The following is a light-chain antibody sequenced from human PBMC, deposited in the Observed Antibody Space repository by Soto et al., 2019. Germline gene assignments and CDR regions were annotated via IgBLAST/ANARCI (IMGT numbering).Light chain of an antibody. CDR1: QSLLHSNGYNY. CDR2: LGS. J-gene: IGKJ3*01. V-gene: IGKV2-28*01. CDR3: MQALQTPHFT. Sequence: DIVMTQSPLSLPVTPGEPASISCRSSQSLLHSNGYNYLDWYLQKPGQSPQLLIYLGSNRASGVPDRFSGSGSGTDFTLKTSRVEAEDVGVYYCMQALQTPHFTFGPGTKVDIK.